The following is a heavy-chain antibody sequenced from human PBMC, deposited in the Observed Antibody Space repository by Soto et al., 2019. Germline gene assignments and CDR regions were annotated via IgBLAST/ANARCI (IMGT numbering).Heavy chain of an antibody. J-gene: IGHJ4*02. CDR3: AKEDSDSVPYYPVSPGFDY. Sequence: GEPLRLSCAASGFTFSTYGMHWVRQAPDKGLEKVAVISYDGTNKFYADSVKGRFTISRDNSKNTLFLQMNSLRAEDAAVYYCAKEDSDSVPYYPVSPGFDYCGPGTLVTVSS. CDR2: ISYDGTNK. CDR1: GFTFSTYG. V-gene: IGHV3-30*18. D-gene: IGHD3-22*01.